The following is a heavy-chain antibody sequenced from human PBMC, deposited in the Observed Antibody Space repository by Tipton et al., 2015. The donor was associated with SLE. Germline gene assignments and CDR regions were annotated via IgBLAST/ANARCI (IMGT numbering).Heavy chain of an antibody. Sequence: LRLSCAASGFTLGGAWMSWVRQGPGKGLEWIGEINHSGSTNYNPSLKSRVTISVDTSKNQFSLKLSSVTAADTAVYYCARGAADAFDIWGQGTMVTVSS. CDR2: INHSGST. CDR1: GFTLGGAW. CDR3: ARGAADAFDI. J-gene: IGHJ3*02. D-gene: IGHD6-13*01. V-gene: IGHV4-34*01.